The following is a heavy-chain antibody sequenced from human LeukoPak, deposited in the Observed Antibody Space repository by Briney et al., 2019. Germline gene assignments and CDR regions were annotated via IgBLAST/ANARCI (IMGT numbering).Heavy chain of an antibody. J-gene: IGHJ4*02. CDR1: GGSFSGYY. Sequence: SETLSLTCAVYGGSFSGYYWSWIRQPPGKGLEWIGEINHSGSTNYNPSLKSRVPISVDTSKNQFSLRLSSVTAADTAVYYCARVMYYFDYWGQGTLVTVSS. V-gene: IGHV4-34*01. CDR3: ARVMYYFDY. CDR2: INHSGST.